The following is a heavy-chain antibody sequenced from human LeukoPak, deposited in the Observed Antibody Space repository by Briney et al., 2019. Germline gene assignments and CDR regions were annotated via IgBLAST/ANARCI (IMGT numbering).Heavy chain of an antibody. V-gene: IGHV3-30*03. CDR2: ILYEGRNK. J-gene: IGHJ4*02. Sequence: GGSLRLSCAASGFTFSSYSMNWVRQAPGKGLEWVAVILYEGRNKYYADSVKGRFSISRDDSKNTVFLQMNSLRSEDTAVYYCARDQLAFSGYDTLFDYWGQGTLVTVSS. D-gene: IGHD5-12*01. CDR3: ARDQLAFSGYDTLFDY. CDR1: GFTFSSYS.